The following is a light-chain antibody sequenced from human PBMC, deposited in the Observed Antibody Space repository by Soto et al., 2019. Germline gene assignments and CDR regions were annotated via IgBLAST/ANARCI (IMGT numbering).Light chain of an antibody. Sequence: EIVLTQSPATVFLSTEEIATLSCRASQSVSRNLAWYQQKPGQAPRLLIYDASNRATGIPARFSGSGSVTDFTLTISSLEPEDFAVYYCQQRSNWATFGPGTKVDI. CDR1: QSVSRN. CDR3: QQRSNWAT. CDR2: DAS. V-gene: IGKV3-11*01. J-gene: IGKJ3*01.